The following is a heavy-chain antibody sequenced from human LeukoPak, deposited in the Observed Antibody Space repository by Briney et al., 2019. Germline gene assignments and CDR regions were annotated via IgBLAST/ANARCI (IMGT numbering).Heavy chain of an antibody. V-gene: IGHV1-69*04. Sequence: ASVKVSCKASGGTFSSYAISWVRQAPGQGLEWMGRIIPILGIANYARKFQGRVTITADKSTSTAYMELSSLRSEDTAVYYCAREKIAAAENWFDPWGQGTLVTVSS. J-gene: IGHJ5*02. CDR3: AREKIAAAENWFDP. CDR1: GGTFSSYA. CDR2: IIPILGIA. D-gene: IGHD6-13*01.